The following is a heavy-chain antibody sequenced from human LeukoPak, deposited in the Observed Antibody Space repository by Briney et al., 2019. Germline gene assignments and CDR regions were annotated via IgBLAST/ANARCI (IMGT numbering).Heavy chain of an antibody. V-gene: IGHV3-66*01. CDR3: ARDGTARSHYMDV. Sequence: EPGGSLRLSCAASGFTVSSNYMSWVRQAPGKGLEWVSVIYSGGSTYYADSVKGRFTISRDNSKNTLYLQMNSLRAEDTAVYYCARDGTARSHYMDVWGKGTTVTISS. D-gene: IGHD2-15*01. J-gene: IGHJ6*03. CDR2: IYSGGST. CDR1: GFTVSSNY.